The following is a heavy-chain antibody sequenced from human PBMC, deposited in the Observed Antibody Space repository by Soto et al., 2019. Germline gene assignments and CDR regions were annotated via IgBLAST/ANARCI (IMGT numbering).Heavy chain of an antibody. V-gene: IGHV1-69*01. D-gene: IGHD2-21*01. CDR2: IIPIFGTA. Sequence: QVQLVQSGAEVKKPGSSVKVSCKASGGTFSSYAISWVRQAPGQALEWMGGIIPIFGTANYAQKVQGRVTITADESTSTAYMELSSLRSEDTAVYYCAREKQIATIGIDAFDIWGQGTMVTVSS. J-gene: IGHJ3*02. CDR1: GGTFSSYA. CDR3: AREKQIATIGIDAFDI.